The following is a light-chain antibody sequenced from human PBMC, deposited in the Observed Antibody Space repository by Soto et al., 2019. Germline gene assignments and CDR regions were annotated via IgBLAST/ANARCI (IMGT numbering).Light chain of an antibody. J-gene: IGLJ2*01. CDR1: SRDVGGYNY. V-gene: IGLV2-8*01. Sequence: QSALTQPPSASGSPGQSVAISCSGTSRDVGGYNYVSWYQQHPGKAPKLLIYDVNKRPSGVPDRFFGSKSGNTASLTVSGLQAEDEADYYCVSYAGTNKPAFGGGTKLTVL. CDR3: VSYAGTNKPA. CDR2: DVN.